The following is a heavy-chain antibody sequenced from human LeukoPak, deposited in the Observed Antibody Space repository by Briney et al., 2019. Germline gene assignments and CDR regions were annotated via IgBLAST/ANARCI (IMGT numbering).Heavy chain of an antibody. Sequence: ASPKDSSKPSRYTFSNYRFSWGRQAPGQGLEWMGWITAYNGNTNYAQKFQGRLTMTTDTSTTTAYMELANMSSDDAAVYYCARDLCPHLGDTWSYFESWGQGTLVTVSS. CDR3: ARDLCPHLGDTWSYFES. D-gene: IGHD2-8*02. CDR2: ITAYNGNT. V-gene: IGHV1-18*01. J-gene: IGHJ4*02. CDR1: RYTFSNYR.